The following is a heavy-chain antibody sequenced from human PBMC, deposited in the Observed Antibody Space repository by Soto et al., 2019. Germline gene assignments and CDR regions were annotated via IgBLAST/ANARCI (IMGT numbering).Heavy chain of an antibody. CDR1: GYTFSAYP. V-gene: IGHV1-3*04. J-gene: IGHJ4*02. Sequence: QVQLVQSGAEVKKPGASVRISRKSSGYTFSAYPIHWVRQAPGQGLEWMGRIHTGSGNTQYSQKTQGRVTITRDKSATTAFMELSSLSSEDTAVYYWARPLYGGDSPYDFWGQGTLVTVSS. D-gene: IGHD2-21*02. CDR3: ARPLYGGDSPYDF. CDR2: IHTGSGNT.